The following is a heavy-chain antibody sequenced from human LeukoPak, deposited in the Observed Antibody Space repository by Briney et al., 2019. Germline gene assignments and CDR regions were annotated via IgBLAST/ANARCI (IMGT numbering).Heavy chain of an antibody. V-gene: IGHV3-30*18. CDR3: AKDYDSSGWAAFDI. CDR2: ISYDGSNK. Sequence: GGSLRLSCAASGCTFNSFGMHWVREAPGKGVGWVAVISYDGSNKYFSDSVKGRFTISRDNSKITLYLQMNSLRAEDTAVYYCAKDYDSSGWAAFDIWGQGTMVTVSS. D-gene: IGHD3-22*01. CDR1: GCTFNSFG. J-gene: IGHJ3*02.